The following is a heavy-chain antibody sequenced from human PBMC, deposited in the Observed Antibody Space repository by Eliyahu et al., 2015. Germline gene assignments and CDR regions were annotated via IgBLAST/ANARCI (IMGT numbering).Heavy chain of an antibody. CDR3: ARGQGSITKSNWFDP. V-gene: IGHV4-34*01. CDR2: INHSGST. D-gene: IGHD1-14*01. Sequence: QVQLQQWGAGLLKPSETLSLTCAVYGGSFRGYYWSWIRQPPGKGLEWIGEINHSGSTNYNPSLKSRVTISVDTSKNQFSLKLSSVTAADTAVYYCARGQGSITKSNWFDPWGQGTLVTVSS. J-gene: IGHJ5*02. CDR1: GGSFRGYY.